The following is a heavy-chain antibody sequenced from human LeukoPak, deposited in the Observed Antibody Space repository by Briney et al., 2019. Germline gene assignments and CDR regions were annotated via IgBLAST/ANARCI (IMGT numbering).Heavy chain of an antibody. D-gene: IGHD5-18*01. CDR2: INSDGSST. J-gene: IGHJ3*02. CDR1: GLTFSSYW. CDR3: ARGPYRGYSYGYYSGAFDI. Sequence: PGGSLRLSCAASGLTFSSYWMHWVRQAPGKGLVWVSRINSDGSSTSYADSVKGRFTISRDNAKNTLYLQMNSLRAEDTAVYYCARGPYRGYSYGYYSGAFDIWGQGTMVTVSS. V-gene: IGHV3-74*01.